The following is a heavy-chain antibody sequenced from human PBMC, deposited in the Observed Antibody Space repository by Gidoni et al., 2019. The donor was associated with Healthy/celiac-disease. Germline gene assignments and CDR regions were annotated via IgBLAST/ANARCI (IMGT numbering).Heavy chain of an antibody. CDR2: INTNTGNP. Sequence: QVQLVQSGSELKKPGASVKVSCKASGYTFTSYAMNWVRQAPGQGLEWMGWINTNTGNPTYAQGFTGRFVFSLDTSVSTAYLQISSLKAEDTAVYYCASQFKQQLRYYYYGMDVWGQGTTVTVSS. CDR1: GYTFTSYA. J-gene: IGHJ6*02. D-gene: IGHD6-13*01. V-gene: IGHV7-4-1*02. CDR3: ASQFKQQLRYYYYGMDV.